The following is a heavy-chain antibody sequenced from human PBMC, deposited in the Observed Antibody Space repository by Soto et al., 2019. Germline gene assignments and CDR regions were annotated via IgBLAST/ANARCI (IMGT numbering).Heavy chain of an antibody. D-gene: IGHD2-15*01. J-gene: IGHJ6*03. Sequence: GGSLRLSCAASGFTFSSYGMHWVRQAPGKGLEWVAVISYDGSNKYYADSVKGRFTISRDNSKNTRYLQMNSLGAEDTAVYYCAKDYFPTCSGGSCYSIYYYYYMDVWGKGTTVTVSS. V-gene: IGHV3-30*18. CDR2: ISYDGSNK. CDR3: AKDYFPTCSGGSCYSIYYYYYMDV. CDR1: GFTFSSYG.